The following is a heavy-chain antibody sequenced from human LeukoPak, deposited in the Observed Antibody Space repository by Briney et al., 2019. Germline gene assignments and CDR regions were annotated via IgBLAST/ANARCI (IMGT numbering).Heavy chain of an antibody. V-gene: IGHV3-74*01. CDR1: GCIFSTYW. J-gene: IGHJ5*02. CDR2: ISNDGSDT. Sequence: PGGSLRLSCSASGCIFSTYWMHWVRQAPGKGLVWVSRISNDGSDTVYADSVKGRFTISRDNAKNTLYLQMNSLRVEDTGVYYCARTDKFDPWGQGTLVTVSA. CDR3: ARTDKFDP. D-gene: IGHD3-9*01.